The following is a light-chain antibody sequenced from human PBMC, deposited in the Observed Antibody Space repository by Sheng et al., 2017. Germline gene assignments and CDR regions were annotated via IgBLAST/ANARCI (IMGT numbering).Light chain of an antibody. CDR1: QSVSSSY. Sequence: EIVLTQSPGTLSLSPGERATLSCRASQSVSSSYLAWYQQKPGQAPRLLIYGASTRATGIPDRFSGSGSGTDFTLTISSLQSEDFAVYYCQLYNNWPITFGQGTRLEIK. V-gene: IGKV3-15*01. J-gene: IGKJ5*01. CDR2: GAS. CDR3: QLYNNWPIT.